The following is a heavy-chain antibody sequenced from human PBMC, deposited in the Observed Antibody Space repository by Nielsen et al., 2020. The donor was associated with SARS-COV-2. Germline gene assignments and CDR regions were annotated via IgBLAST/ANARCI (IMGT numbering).Heavy chain of an antibody. CDR2: INTGNGNT. V-gene: IGHV1-3*04. CDR3: AREAGRGTLSGTERYFDF. CDR1: GYTFTTNA. D-gene: IGHD1/OR15-1a*01. Sequence: ASVKVSCKSSGYTFTTNAIHWVRQAPGQWLEWMGWINTGNGNTKYSQRSQGRVTFTRDTYASTAHMELASLNSEDTAIYYCAREAGRGTLSGTERYFDFWGQGTLVTVSS. J-gene: IGHJ4*02.